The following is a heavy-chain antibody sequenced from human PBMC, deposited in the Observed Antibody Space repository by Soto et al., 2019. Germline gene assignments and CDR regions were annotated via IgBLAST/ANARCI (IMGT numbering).Heavy chain of an antibody. CDR3: VRGKVGTNPNWLDP. V-gene: IGHV3-66*01. J-gene: IGHJ5*02. CDR1: GFSVSSSY. Sequence: EVQLVESGGGLVQPGGSLRLSCAASGFSVSSSYLYWVRQAPGKGLEWVSSIYLSGRTYYTDSVKGRFSISRDNSKNTLYLQMNSLGAEDTAIYYCVRGKVGTNPNWLDPWGQGSLVTVSS. CDR2: IYLSGRT. D-gene: IGHD2-21*02.